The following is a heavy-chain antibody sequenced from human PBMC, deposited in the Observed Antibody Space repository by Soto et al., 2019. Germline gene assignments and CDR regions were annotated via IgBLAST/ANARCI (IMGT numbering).Heavy chain of an antibody. J-gene: IGHJ4*02. Sequence: GASVKVSCKASGGTFSSYRINWVRQAPGQGLEWVGGIVPIYRTADYPQKFQGRVTITRDTSASTAYMELSSLRSEDTAVYYCASDYGVPPAGVYWGQGTLVTVSS. CDR3: ASDYGVPPAGVY. CDR1: GGTFSSYR. D-gene: IGHD4-17*01. V-gene: IGHV1-69*05. CDR2: IVPIYRTA.